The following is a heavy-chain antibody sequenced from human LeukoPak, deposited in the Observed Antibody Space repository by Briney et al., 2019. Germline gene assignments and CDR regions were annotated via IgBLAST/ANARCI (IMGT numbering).Heavy chain of an antibody. CDR2: INTNTGNP. V-gene: IGHV7-4-1*02. J-gene: IGHJ6*02. Sequence: ASVKVSCKASGYTFTSYAMNWVRQAPGQGLEWMGWINTNTGNPTYAQGFTGRFVFSLDTSVSTAYLQISSLKAEDTAVYYCASQSGYSYGPYYYYYGMDVWGQGTTVTVSS. CDR1: GYTFTSYA. CDR3: ASQSGYSYGPYYYYYGMDV. D-gene: IGHD5-18*01.